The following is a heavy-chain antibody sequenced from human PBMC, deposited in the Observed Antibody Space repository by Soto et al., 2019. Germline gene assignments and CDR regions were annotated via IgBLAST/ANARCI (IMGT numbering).Heavy chain of an antibody. D-gene: IGHD2-8*01. CDR1: GGTFSSYA. CDR3: ARSKGTNGILVSSFDY. Sequence: QVQLVQSGAAVKKPGSSVKVSCKASGGTFSSYAISWVRQAPGQGLEWMGGIIPIFGTANYAQKFKGRVTITADESTSTAYMGLSSLRSEDTAVYYCARSKGTNGILVSSFDYWCQGTLVTVSS. V-gene: IGHV1-69*12. J-gene: IGHJ4*02. CDR2: IIPIFGTA.